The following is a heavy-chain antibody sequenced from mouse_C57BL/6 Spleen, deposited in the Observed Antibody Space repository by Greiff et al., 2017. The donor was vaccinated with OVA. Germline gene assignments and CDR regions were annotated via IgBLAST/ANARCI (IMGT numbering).Heavy chain of an antibody. Sequence: VQLQQSGAELVRPGTSVKVSCKASGYAFTNYLIEWVKQRPGQGLEWIGVINPGSGGTNYNEKFKGKATLTADKSSSTAYMQLSSLTSDDSAVYFCARGGENYFDDWGQGTTLTVSS. J-gene: IGHJ2*01. CDR3: ARGGENYFDD. V-gene: IGHV1-54*01. CDR1: GYAFTNYL. CDR2: INPGSGGT.